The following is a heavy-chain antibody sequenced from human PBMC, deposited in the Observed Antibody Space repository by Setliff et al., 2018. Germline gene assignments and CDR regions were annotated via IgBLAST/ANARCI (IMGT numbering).Heavy chain of an antibody. Sequence: PSETLRLSCAASGLTFSTYSLIWVRQAPGTGLEWVSSISPSSSHIYYADSAEGRFTISRDNAKNSLYLQLNSLRAEDTAVYYCARAKGTTMATQYFDYWGQGTLVTVSS. V-gene: IGHV3-21*01. CDR3: ARAKGTTMATQYFDY. CDR1: GLTFSTYS. CDR2: ISPSSSHI. D-gene: IGHD3-10*01. J-gene: IGHJ4*02.